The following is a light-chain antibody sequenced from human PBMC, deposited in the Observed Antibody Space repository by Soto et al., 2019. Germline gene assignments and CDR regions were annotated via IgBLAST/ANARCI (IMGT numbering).Light chain of an antibody. CDR3: QQYERPPFA. CDR2: DAS. V-gene: IGKV3-20*01. Sequence: EIVLTQSPGTLSLSPGDRATLSCRASQRVSNSYLAWYQQKPGQAPRLLIYDASTRAAGVPDRVTGGGSGTDFTLTSSALEPEDFALYFCQQYERPPFAFGQGTRLEI. CDR1: QRVSNSY. J-gene: IGKJ2*01.